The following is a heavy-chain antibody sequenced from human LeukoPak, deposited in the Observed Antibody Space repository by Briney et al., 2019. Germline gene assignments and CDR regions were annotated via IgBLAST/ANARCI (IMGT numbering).Heavy chain of an antibody. J-gene: IGHJ4*02. Sequence: GASVKVSCTASGGTFSSYAISWVRQAPGQGLEWIGGIIPIFGTANYAQKFQGRVTITADESTSTAYMELSSLRSEDTAVYYCARGYSSGWYKDYWGQGTLVTVSS. CDR2: IIPIFGTA. D-gene: IGHD6-19*01. V-gene: IGHV1-69*13. CDR3: ARGYSSGWYKDY. CDR1: GGTFSSYA.